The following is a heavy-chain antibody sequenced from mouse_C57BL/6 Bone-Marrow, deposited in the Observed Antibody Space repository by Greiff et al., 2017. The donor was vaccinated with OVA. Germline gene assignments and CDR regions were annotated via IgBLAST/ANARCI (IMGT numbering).Heavy chain of an antibody. CDR3: AGAPYGNYWYFDV. CDR1: GFPITSGYY. V-gene: IGHV12-3*01. J-gene: IGHJ1*03. D-gene: IGHD2-1*01. CDR2: ITHSGET. Sequence: QVQLKESGPGLVKPSQSLFLTCSITGFPITSGYYWIWIRQSPGKPLEWMGYITHSGETFYNPSLQSPISITRETSKNQFFLQLNSVTTEDTAMYYCAGAPYGNYWYFDVWGTGTTVTVSS.